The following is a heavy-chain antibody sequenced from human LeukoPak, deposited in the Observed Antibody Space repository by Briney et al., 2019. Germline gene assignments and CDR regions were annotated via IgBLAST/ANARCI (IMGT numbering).Heavy chain of an antibody. D-gene: IGHD3-10*01. V-gene: IGHV4-34*01. CDR1: GGSFSGYH. CDR2: INHSGST. Sequence: SETLSLTCTVYGGSFSGYHWTWIRQPPGKGLEWIGEINHSGSTNYNPSLKSRVTISVDTSKNQFSLKLSSVTAADTAVYYCARDRYYDSGSYYNWGQGTLVTVSS. CDR3: ARDRYYDSGSYYN. J-gene: IGHJ4*02.